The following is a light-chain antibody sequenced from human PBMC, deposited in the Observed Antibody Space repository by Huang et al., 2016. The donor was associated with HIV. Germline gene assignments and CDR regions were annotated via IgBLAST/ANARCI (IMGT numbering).Light chain of an antibody. CDR3: QQYFDVPWT. CDR1: QSLLFRSNNKND. J-gene: IGKJ1*01. V-gene: IGKV4-1*01. Sequence: IVMTQSPDSLAVSLGETATINCKSSQSLLFRSNNKNDLAWYQQKPGQPPTLLMSWASTRGSGGPSRFSGGGSGTDFTLTISSLQAEDVAVYFCQQYFDVPWTFGRGTKVEIK. CDR2: WAS.